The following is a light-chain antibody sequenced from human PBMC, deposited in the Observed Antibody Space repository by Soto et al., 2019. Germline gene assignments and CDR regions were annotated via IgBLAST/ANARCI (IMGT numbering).Light chain of an antibody. CDR2: TNN. Sequence: QSVLTQPPSVSGAPGQRVTIPCTGSNSNIGAGYDVHWYLQLPGTAPKLLVYTNNNRPSGVPDRFSGSKSGTSASLAITGLQAEDEADYYCQSYDSRLSAYVFGTGTKVTVL. CDR3: QSYDSRLSAYV. CDR1: NSNIGAGYD. J-gene: IGLJ1*01. V-gene: IGLV1-40*01.